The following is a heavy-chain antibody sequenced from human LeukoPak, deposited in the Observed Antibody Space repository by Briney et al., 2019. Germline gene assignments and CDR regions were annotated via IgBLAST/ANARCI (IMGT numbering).Heavy chain of an antibody. CDR2: IYHSGST. J-gene: IGHJ6*03. D-gene: IGHD6-6*01. CDR1: GCSISSGYY. CDR3: ARGLEYSSSSFRDYYYYYMDV. V-gene: IGHV4-38-2*02. Sequence: PSETLSLTCTVSGCSISSGYYWGWIRQPPGKGLEWIGSIYHSGSTYYNPSLKSRVTISVDTSKNQFSLKLSSVTAADTAVYYCARGLEYSSSSFRDYYYYYMDVWGKGTTVTVSS.